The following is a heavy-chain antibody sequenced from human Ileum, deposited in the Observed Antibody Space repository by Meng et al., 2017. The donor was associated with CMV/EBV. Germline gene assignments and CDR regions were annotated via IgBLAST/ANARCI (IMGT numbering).Heavy chain of an antibody. Sequence: QVQRQESGPGLVTPSDTLSLTCTSSGGSVNNYYWSWIRQSAGKGLEWIGRFYSSDTYNYHPSLDSRVTMSLDTSKNQFSLNLRSVTAADTATYYCARGPGASTREGFDYWGLGTLVTVSS. V-gene: IGHV4-4*07. D-gene: IGHD1-26*01. CDR1: GGSVNNYY. J-gene: IGHJ4*02. CDR3: ARGPGASTREGFDY. CDR2: FYSSDTY.